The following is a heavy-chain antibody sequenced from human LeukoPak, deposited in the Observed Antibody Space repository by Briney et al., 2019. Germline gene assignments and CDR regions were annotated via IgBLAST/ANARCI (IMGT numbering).Heavy chain of an antibody. D-gene: IGHD3-10*01. CDR2: ISYDGSNK. CDR1: GFTFSSYG. V-gene: IGHV3-30*18. Sequence: GGPLRPSCAASGFTFSSYGMHWVRQAPGKGLEWVAVISYDGSNKYYADSVKGRFTISRDNSKNTLYLQMNSLRAEDTAVYYCAKVDGGYWGQGTLVTVSS. J-gene: IGHJ4*02. CDR3: AKVDGGY.